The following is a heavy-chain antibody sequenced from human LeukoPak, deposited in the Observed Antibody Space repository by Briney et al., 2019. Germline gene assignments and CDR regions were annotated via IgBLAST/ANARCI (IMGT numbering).Heavy chain of an antibody. CDR3: AREGGPYRPLDY. V-gene: IGHV4-4*02. Sequence: KTSGTLSLTCGVSGGSISNTNWWTWVRQPPGKGLGWIGEVDLLGRTNYNPPLKSRVAISVDKSENHISLWLTSVTAADTAVYYCAREGGPYRPLDYSGQGTLVTVSS. CDR1: GGSISNTNW. CDR2: VDLLGRT. J-gene: IGHJ4*02.